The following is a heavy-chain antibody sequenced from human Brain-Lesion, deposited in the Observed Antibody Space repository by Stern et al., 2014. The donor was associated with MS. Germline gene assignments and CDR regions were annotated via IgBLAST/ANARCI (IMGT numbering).Heavy chain of an antibody. Sequence: EVQLVESGGGLVQPGGSLTMSCTAAGFTFGNYWMTWVRQAPGKGLEWVANITEDGTEKNYVDSVKGRLPISRDNARNALYLQMNSLRVEDTALYYCARVYNTIYGIVTQRGSGMDVWGQGTTVIVSS. CDR1: GFTFGNYW. J-gene: IGHJ6*02. V-gene: IGHV3-7*01. CDR2: ITEDGTEK. D-gene: IGHD3-3*01. CDR3: ARVYNTIYGIVTQRGSGMDV.